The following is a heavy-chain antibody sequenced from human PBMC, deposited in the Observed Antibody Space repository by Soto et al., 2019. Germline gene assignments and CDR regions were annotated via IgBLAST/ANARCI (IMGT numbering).Heavy chain of an antibody. J-gene: IGHJ4*02. CDR1: GGTFSSYA. CDR3: ARFPTYYYDSSGVDY. Sequence: QVQLVQSGAEVKKPGSSVKVSCKASGGTFSSYAISWVRQAPGQGLEWMGGIIPIFGTANYAQKFQGRVTITADESTSTAYMELSSLRAEDTAVYYCARFPTYYYDSSGVDYWGQGTLVTVSS. CDR2: IIPIFGTA. D-gene: IGHD3-22*01. V-gene: IGHV1-69*01.